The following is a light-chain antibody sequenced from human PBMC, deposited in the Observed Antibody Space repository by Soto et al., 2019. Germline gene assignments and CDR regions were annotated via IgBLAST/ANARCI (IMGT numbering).Light chain of an antibody. Sequence: QSVLTQPPSASGSPGQSVTISCTGTSSDVGGYDYVSWYLQSPGKAPKLIIYEVSKRPSGVPDRFSGSKSGNTASLTVSGLQVGDEGHYYCSSYAGSPVVFGGGTKVTVL. J-gene: IGLJ2*01. CDR2: EVS. CDR3: SSYAGSPVV. V-gene: IGLV2-8*01. CDR1: SSDVGGYDY.